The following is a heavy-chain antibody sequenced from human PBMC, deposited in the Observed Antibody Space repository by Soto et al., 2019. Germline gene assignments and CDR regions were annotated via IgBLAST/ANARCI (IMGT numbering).Heavy chain of an antibody. V-gene: IGHV3-66*01. Sequence: EVQLVESGGGLVQPGGSLRLSCAASGFTVSSNYMSWVRQAPGKGLEWVSVIYSGGNTYYADSVEGGFTISRDNSKNTLYLQMNSLRAEDTAVYYCARDYAWYFDLWGRGTLVTVSS. CDR1: GFTVSSNY. D-gene: IGHD4-17*01. J-gene: IGHJ2*01. CDR3: ARDYAWYFDL. CDR2: IYSGGNT.